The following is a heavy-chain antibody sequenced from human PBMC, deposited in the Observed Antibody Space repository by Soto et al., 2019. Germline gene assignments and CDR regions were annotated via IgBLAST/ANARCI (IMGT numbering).Heavy chain of an antibody. J-gene: IGHJ6*03. CDR1: GFTVSSNY. Sequence: GGSLRLSCAASGFTVSSNYMSWVRQAPGKGLEWVSVIYSGGSTYYADSVKGRFTISRDNSKNTLYLQMNSLRAEDTAVYYCARAPNSNYARYYYYYMDVWGKGTTVTVSS. V-gene: IGHV3-66*01. D-gene: IGHD4-4*01. CDR2: IYSGGST. CDR3: ARAPNSNYARYYYYYMDV.